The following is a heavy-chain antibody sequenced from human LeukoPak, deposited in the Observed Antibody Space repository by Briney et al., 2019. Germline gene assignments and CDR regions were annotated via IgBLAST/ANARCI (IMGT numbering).Heavy chain of an antibody. CDR2: IYYTGTT. V-gene: IGHV4-59*01. CDR1: GGSISSYY. D-gene: IGHD5-18*01. Sequence: PSETLSLTCTVSGGSISSYYWIWIRQPPGKGLEYIGYIYYTGTTNYNPSFKSRVTMSVDTSKNQISLKLSSVTAAETAVYYCAREKGYTHGLGAFDIWGQGTMVTVSS. J-gene: IGHJ3*02. CDR3: AREKGYTHGLGAFDI.